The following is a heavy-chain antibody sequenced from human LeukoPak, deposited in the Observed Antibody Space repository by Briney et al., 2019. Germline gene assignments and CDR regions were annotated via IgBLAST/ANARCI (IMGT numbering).Heavy chain of an antibody. CDR1: GYTFTSYG. J-gene: IGHJ6*03. Sequence: GAPVKVSCKASGYTFTSYGISWVRQAPGQGLEWMGWISAYNGNTNYAQKLQGRVTMTTDTSTSTAYMELRSLRSDDTAVYYCARVDIVATIAYYYYMDVWGKGTTVTVSS. CDR2: ISAYNGNT. D-gene: IGHD5-12*01. CDR3: ARVDIVATIAYYYYMDV. V-gene: IGHV1-18*01.